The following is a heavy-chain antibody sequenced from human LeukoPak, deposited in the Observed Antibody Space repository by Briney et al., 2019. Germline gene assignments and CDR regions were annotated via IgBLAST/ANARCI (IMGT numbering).Heavy chain of an antibody. CDR1: GYSFTSYW. Sequence: GESLKISFKGSGYSFTSYWIGWVRQMPGKGLGWMGIIYPGDSDTRYSPSFQGQVTISADKSISTAYLQWSSLKASDTAMYYCARPLDSSSWYGPLDYWGQGTLVTVSS. CDR3: ARPLDSSSWYGPLDY. D-gene: IGHD6-13*01. CDR2: IYPGDSDT. J-gene: IGHJ4*02. V-gene: IGHV5-51*01.